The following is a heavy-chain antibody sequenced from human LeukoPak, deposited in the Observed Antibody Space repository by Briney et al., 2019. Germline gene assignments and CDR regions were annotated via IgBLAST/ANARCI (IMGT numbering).Heavy chain of an antibody. CDR3: ARDGAGSYYPNAFDV. Sequence: ASVKVSCKASGGTFSNYAISWVRQAPGQGLEWMGGIIPIFGTANYAQKFQGRVTITADESTSTAYMELSSLRSEDTAVYYCARDGAGSYYPNAFDVWGQGTMVTVSS. CDR2: IIPIFGTA. CDR1: GGTFSNYA. V-gene: IGHV1-69*13. D-gene: IGHD1-26*01. J-gene: IGHJ3*01.